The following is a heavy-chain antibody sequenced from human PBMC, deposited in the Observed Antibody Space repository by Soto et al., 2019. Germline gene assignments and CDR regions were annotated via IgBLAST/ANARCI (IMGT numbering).Heavy chain of an antibody. CDR2: ISHGGIRK. V-gene: IGHV3-30*18. CDR3: VKDWVGGSNRYQRAY. D-gene: IGHD1-26*01. CDR1: GFSFSDYG. J-gene: IGHJ4*02. Sequence: QVQLVESGGGVVQPGRSLRLSCAAAGFSFSDYGMHWVRQGPGKGLEWVAAISHGGIRKHYADTVKGRFTISRDNSMKAVYLHLSSLRRDDKAKDYGVKDWVGGSNRYQRAYGGQGTVVTVAS.